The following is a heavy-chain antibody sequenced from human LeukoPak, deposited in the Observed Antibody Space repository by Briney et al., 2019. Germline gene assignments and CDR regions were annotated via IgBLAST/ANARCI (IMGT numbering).Heavy chain of an antibody. D-gene: IGHD5-18*01. CDR3: ARGAAIPPYYFDY. CDR1: GYTFTSYY. J-gene: IGHJ4*02. V-gene: IGHV1-2*02. Sequence: GASVKVSCKASGYTFTSYYMHWVRQAPGQGLEWMGIINPSGGTNYAQKFQGRVTMTRDTSISTAYMELSRLRSDDTAVYYCARGAAIPPYYFDYWGQGTLVTVSS. CDR2: INPSGGT.